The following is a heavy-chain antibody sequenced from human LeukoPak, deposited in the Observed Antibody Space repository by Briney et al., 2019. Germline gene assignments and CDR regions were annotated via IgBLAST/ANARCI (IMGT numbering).Heavy chain of an antibody. CDR3: AGKIAWWALDI. V-gene: IGHV7-4-1*02. CDR1: GYTFTSYA. J-gene: IGHJ3*02. D-gene: IGHD2-8*02. CDR2: INTNTGNP. Sequence: ASVKVSCKASGYTFTSYAMNWVRQAPVQGLEWMGWINTNTGNPTYAQGFTGRFVFSLDTSVSTAYLQISSLKAEDTAVYYCAGKIAWWALDIWGQGTMVTVSS.